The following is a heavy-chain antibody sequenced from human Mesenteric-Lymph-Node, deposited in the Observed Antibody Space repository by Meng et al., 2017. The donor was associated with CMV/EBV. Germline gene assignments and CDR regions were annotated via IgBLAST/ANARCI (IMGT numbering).Heavy chain of an antibody. CDR2: IYLSGNT. D-gene: IGHD3-9*01. CDR1: GASISNNNW. CDR3: AKTYDILTRYRYFVS. V-gene: IGHV4-4*02. Sequence: GASISNNNWWSWVRQSPGKPLEWIGQIYLSGNTNYNPSLESRVTISLDKPKNQFSLKLSSVTAADTAVYYCAKTYDILTRYRYFVSWGQGTLVTVSS. J-gene: IGHJ4*02.